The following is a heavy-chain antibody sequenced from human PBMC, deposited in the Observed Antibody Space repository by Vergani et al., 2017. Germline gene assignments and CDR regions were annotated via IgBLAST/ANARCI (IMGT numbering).Heavy chain of an antibody. J-gene: IGHJ6*03. D-gene: IGHD5-18*01. CDR3: ARGISGYSYAPDYYMDV. Sequence: EVQLLESGGGLVQPGGSLRLSCAASGFTVSSNYMSWVRQAPGKGLEWVSVIYSGGSTYYADSVKGRFTISRHNSKNTLYLQMNSLRAEDTAVYYCARGISGYSYAPDYYMDVWGKGTTVTVSS. CDR1: GFTVSSNY. V-gene: IGHV3-53*04. CDR2: IYSGGST.